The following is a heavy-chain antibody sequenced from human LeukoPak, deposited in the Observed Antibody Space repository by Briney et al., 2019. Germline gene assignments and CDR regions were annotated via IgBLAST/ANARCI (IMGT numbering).Heavy chain of an antibody. CDR2: IYYSGST. CDR1: GSSISSYY. J-gene: IGHJ5*02. CDR3: ARLGYCSSTSCSNWFDP. D-gene: IGHD2-2*01. V-gene: IGHV4-59*01. Sequence: TSETLSLTCTVSGSSISSYYWSWIRQPPGKGLEWIGYIYYSGSTNYNPSLKSRVTISVDTSKNQFSLKLSSVTAADTAVYYCARLGYCSSTSCSNWFDPWGQGTLVTVSS.